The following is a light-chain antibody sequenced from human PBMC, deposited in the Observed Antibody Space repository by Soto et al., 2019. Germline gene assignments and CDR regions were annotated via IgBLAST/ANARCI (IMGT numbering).Light chain of an antibody. CDR3: SSYTSSRTRV. Sequence: QSALTQPASVSGSPGQSITISCTGTSSDIGGYDYVSWYQQHPGKAPQLIIYEVSNRPSGVSNRFSGSKSGNTASLSISGLQAEDEADFYCSSYTSSRTRVFGGGTKLTVL. CDR2: EVS. J-gene: IGLJ3*02. CDR1: SSDIGGYDY. V-gene: IGLV2-14*01.